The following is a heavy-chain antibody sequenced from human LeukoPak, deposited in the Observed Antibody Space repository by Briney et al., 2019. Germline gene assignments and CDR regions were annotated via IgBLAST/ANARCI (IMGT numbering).Heavy chain of an antibody. Sequence: ASVKVSCKASGYTFTSYDINWVRQATGQGLEWMGWMSPNSGNTGYAQKFQGRVTMTRNTSISTAYMELSSLRSEDTAVYYCARGDIVVVVAATSRGLDYWGQGTLVTVSS. CDR3: ARGDIVVVVAATSRGLDY. CDR2: MSPNSGNT. D-gene: IGHD2-15*01. J-gene: IGHJ4*02. V-gene: IGHV1-8*01. CDR1: GYTFTSYD.